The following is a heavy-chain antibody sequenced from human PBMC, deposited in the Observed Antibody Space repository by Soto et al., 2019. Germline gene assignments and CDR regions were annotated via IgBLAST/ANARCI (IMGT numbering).Heavy chain of an antibody. CDR3: AKETFGVGWTLDF. J-gene: IGHJ4*02. D-gene: IGHD6-19*01. CDR2: ISGGGGNS. V-gene: IGHV3-23*01. Sequence: QLLESGGGLVQPGGSRRLSCAASGFNFGDYTMTWVRQAPGKGLVWISTISGGGGNSYYADVVKGRFTITRDNSKNTLYLQMNSLKGEDTALYFCAKETFGVGWTLDFWGQGTLVTVSP. CDR1: GFNFGDYT.